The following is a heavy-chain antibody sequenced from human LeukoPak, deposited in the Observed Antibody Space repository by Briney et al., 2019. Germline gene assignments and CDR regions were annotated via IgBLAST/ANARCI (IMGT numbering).Heavy chain of an antibody. CDR3: AKESPRFDY. CDR1: GFTFSSYA. J-gene: IGHJ4*02. Sequence: GRSLRLSCAASGFTFSSYAMHWVRQAPGKGLEWVSVISGNGGSTHYADSVKGRFTISRDNSKNTLYLQMNSLRAEDTAAYYCAKESPRFDYWGQGTLVTVSS. V-gene: IGHV3-23*01. CDR2: ISGNGGST.